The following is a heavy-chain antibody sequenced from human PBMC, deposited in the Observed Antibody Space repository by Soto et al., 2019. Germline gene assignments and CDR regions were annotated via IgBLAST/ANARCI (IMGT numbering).Heavy chain of an antibody. Sequence: EVQLVESGGGLVQPGGSLRLSCAASGFTFSSYWMSWVRQAPGKGLEWVANIKQDGSEKYYVDSVKGRFTISRDNAKNSLYLQMNSLRAEDTAVYYCARFGPPIRDFWSGYYAPYYYYYYGMDVW. J-gene: IGHJ6*01. V-gene: IGHV3-7*05. CDR1: GFTFSSYW. CDR2: IKQDGSEK. CDR3: ARFGPPIRDFWSGYYAPYYYYYYGMDV. D-gene: IGHD3-3*01.